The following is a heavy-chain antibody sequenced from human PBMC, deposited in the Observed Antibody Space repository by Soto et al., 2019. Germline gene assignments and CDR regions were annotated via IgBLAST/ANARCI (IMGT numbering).Heavy chain of an antibody. CDR2: IIPILGIA. J-gene: IGHJ4*02. V-gene: IGHV1-69*02. Sequence: QVQLVQSGAEVKKPGSSVKVSCKASGGTFSSYTISWVRQAPGQGLEWMGRIIPILGIANYAQKFHGRVTIPAAKSTSTAYMELSSLRSEDTAVYYCAIQGVVATARYFDYWGQGTLVTVSS. CDR3: AIQGVVATARYFDY. CDR1: GGTFSSYT. D-gene: IGHD5-12*01.